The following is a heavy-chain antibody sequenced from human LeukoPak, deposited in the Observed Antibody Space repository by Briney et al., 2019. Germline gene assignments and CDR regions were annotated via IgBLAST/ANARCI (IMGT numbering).Heavy chain of an antibody. V-gene: IGHV3-30*18. CDR1: GFTFNRYG. J-gene: IGHJ4*02. Sequence: PGGSLRLSCAASGFTFNRYGMHWVRQAPGKGLEWVAVISFDGKISYYADSVKGRFTISRDNSKNTLYLQMNSLRAEDTAVYYCAKIIWVPGSSSVVRYFDYWGQGTLVTVSS. CDR3: AKIIWVPGSSSVVRYFDY. CDR2: ISFDGKIS. D-gene: IGHD6-6*01.